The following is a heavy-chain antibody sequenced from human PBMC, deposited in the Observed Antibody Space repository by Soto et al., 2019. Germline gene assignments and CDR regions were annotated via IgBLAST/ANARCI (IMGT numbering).Heavy chain of an antibody. Sequence: QVQLVQSGGEVKKPGASVKVSCKASGYTFTSYGISWVRQAPGQGLEWMGWISAYNGNTNYTQKLQGRVTMTTDTATRTAYMELRSLRSDDTAVYYCAREDSSGYKGGCRYWGQGTLVTVSS. V-gene: IGHV1-18*01. D-gene: IGHD3-22*01. CDR2: ISAYNGNT. CDR3: AREDSSGYKGGCRY. J-gene: IGHJ4*02. CDR1: GYTFTSYG.